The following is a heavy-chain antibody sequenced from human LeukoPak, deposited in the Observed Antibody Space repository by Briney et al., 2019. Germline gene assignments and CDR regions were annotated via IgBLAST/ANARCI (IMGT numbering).Heavy chain of an antibody. CDR2: IFWDDDR. CDR3: ARRCSSASCYLY. CDR1: GFSLSTSGVG. D-gene: IGHD2-2*01. V-gene: IGHV2-5*02. J-gene: IGHJ4*02. Sequence: SGPTLVKPTQTLTLTCTFSGFSLSTSGVGVGWIRQPPGKALEWLALIFWDDDRRYSPSLKSRLTITKDASKNQVVLTMTNVDPVDTATYYCARRCSSASCYLYWGQGTLVTVSS.